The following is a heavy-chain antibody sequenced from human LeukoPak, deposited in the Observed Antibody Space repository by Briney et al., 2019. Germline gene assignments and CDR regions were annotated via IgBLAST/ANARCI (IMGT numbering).Heavy chain of an antibody. J-gene: IGHJ4*02. CDR2: IKKTGSET. Sequence: GGSLRLSCTASGFTFSNFWMSWVRQAPGKGLEWVAYIKKTGSETYYVDSVKGRFTITRDNTRNSLFLQMYSLRAEDTAVYFCAREDGYCSGGNCYSYFDSWGQGTLVTVSS. V-gene: IGHV3-7*01. CDR3: AREDGYCSGGNCYSYFDS. CDR1: GFTFSNFW. D-gene: IGHD2-15*01.